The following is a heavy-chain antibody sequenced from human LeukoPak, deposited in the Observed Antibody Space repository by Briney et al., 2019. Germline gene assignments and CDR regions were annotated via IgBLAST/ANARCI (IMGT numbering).Heavy chain of an antibody. D-gene: IGHD5-18*01. CDR3: ARDPRGYSYGYGGYYYYMDV. J-gene: IGHJ6*03. V-gene: IGHV4-59*01. Sequence: SETLSLTCTVSGGSISSYYWSWIRQPPGKGLEWIGYIYYGGSTNYNPSLKSRVTISVDTSKNQFSLKLSSVTAADTAVYYCARDPRGYSYGYGGYYYYMDVWGKGTTVTVSS. CDR1: GGSISSYY. CDR2: IYYGGST.